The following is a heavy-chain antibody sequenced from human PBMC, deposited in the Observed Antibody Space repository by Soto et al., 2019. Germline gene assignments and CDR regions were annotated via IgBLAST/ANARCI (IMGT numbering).Heavy chain of an antibody. D-gene: IGHD6-13*01. V-gene: IGHV1-69*13. J-gene: IGHJ5*02. CDR2: IIPIFGTA. Sequence: SVKVSCKASGGTFSSYAISWVRQAPGQGLEWMGGIIPIFGTANYAQKFQGRVTITADESTSTAYMELSSLRSEDTAVYYCARHRYSSSWYRPRWFDPWGQGTLVTVSS. CDR1: GGTFSSYA. CDR3: ARHRYSSSWYRPRWFDP.